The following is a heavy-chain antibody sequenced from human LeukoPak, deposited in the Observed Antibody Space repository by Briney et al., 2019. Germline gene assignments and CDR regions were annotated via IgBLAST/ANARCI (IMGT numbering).Heavy chain of an antibody. CDR2: IHSDGTT. CDR3: ARLNFRGGEALHFDS. D-gene: IGHD3-16*01. Sequence: SETLSLTCSVSGVSLTNYYWGWIRQPPGKGLEFIGYIHSDGTTNYDSSLQSRVAISLDTSKIQFSLRLYSVTAADTALYFCARLNFRGGEALHFDSWGQGTLVTVSS. CDR1: GVSLTNYY. V-gene: IGHV4-4*09. J-gene: IGHJ4*02.